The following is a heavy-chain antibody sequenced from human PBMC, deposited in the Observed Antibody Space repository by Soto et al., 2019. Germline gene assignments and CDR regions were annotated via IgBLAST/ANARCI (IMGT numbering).Heavy chain of an antibody. CDR3: ARESRYCSGGSCYFLPGIDY. Sequence: ASVKVSCKASGYTFTNYGISWVRQAPGQGLEWMGWISAYNGNTDYAQKLQGRVTITADESTSTAYMELSSLRSEDTAVYYCARESRYCSGGSCYFLPGIDYWGQGTLVTVSS. D-gene: IGHD2-15*01. CDR2: ISAYNGNT. V-gene: IGHV1-18*01. CDR1: GYTFTNYG. J-gene: IGHJ4*02.